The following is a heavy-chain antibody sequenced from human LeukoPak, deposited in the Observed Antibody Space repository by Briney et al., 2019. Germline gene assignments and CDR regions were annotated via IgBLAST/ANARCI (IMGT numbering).Heavy chain of an antibody. CDR1: GFTFSNYG. J-gene: IGHJ4*02. CDR2: ISYDGSNK. Sequence: GGSLRLSCAASGFTFSNYGIHCVRQAPGKGLEWVAVISYDGSNKYYADSVKGRFTISRDNAKNSLYLQMNSLRAEDTAVYYCAREGLDDSSGGYYFDYWGQGTLVTVSS. CDR3: AREGLDDSSGGYYFDY. D-gene: IGHD3-22*01. V-gene: IGHV3-30*03.